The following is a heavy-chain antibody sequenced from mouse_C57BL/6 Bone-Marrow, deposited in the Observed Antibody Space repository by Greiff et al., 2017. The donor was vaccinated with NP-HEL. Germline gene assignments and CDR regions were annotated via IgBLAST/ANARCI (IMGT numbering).Heavy chain of an antibody. Sequence: EVQLVESGGDLVKPGGSLKLSCAASGFTFSSYGMSWVRQTPDKRLEWVATISSGGSYTYYPDSVKGRFTISRDNAKNTLYRQMSSLKSEDTAMYYCARHHYGSRDYWGQGTTLTVSS. J-gene: IGHJ2*01. D-gene: IGHD1-1*01. CDR3: ARHHYGSRDY. V-gene: IGHV5-6*01. CDR2: ISSGGSYT. CDR1: GFTFSSYG.